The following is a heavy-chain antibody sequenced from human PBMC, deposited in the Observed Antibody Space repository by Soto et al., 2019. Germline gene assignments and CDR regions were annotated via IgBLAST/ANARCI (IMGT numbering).Heavy chain of an antibody. CDR3: ARDPTYYYDSSGSQFDP. J-gene: IGHJ5*02. CDR1: GFTFSSYW. Sequence: GGSLRLSCAASGFTFSSYWMSWVRQAPGKGLEWVANIKQDGSEKYYVDSVKGRFTISRDNAKNSLYLQMNSLRAEDTAVYYCARDPTYYYDSSGSQFDPWGQGTLVTISS. D-gene: IGHD3-22*01. V-gene: IGHV3-7*05. CDR2: IKQDGSEK.